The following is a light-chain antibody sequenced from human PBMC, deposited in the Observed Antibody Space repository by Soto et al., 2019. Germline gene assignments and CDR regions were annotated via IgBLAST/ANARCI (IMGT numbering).Light chain of an antibody. Sequence: EIVLTQSPGTLSLSPGERATLSCRASQSVSSSYLAWYQQKPGQAPRLLIYDASNRATGFPDRFSGSGSGTDFTLTISRLEPEDFAVYYCQQYGSSITFGQGTRLEIK. CDR1: QSVSSSY. CDR3: QQYGSSIT. CDR2: DAS. J-gene: IGKJ5*01. V-gene: IGKV3-20*01.